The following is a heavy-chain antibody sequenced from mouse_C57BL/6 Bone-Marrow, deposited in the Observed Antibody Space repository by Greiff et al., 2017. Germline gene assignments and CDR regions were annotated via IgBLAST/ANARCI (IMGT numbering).Heavy chain of an antibody. V-gene: IGHV1-52*01. CDR3: ARLITTVVAGGYFDY. Sequence: QVQLQQPGAELVRPGSSVKLSCKASGYTFTSYWMHWVKQRPIQGLEWIGNIDPSDSETHYNQKFTDKATLTVDKSSSTAYMQLSSLTSEDSAVYYCARLITTVVAGGYFDYWGQGTTLTVSS. CDR1: GYTFTSYW. D-gene: IGHD1-1*01. CDR2: IDPSDSET. J-gene: IGHJ2*01.